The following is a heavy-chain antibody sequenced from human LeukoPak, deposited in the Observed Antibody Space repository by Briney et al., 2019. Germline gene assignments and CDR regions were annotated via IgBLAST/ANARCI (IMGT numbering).Heavy chain of an antibody. Sequence: GGSLRLSCSASGFTFSSYAMHWVRQAPGKGLEYVSAISSNGGSTYYADSVKGRFTISRDNSKNTLYLQMSSLRAEDAAVYYCVKEDSSSWYGNWFDPWGQGTLVTVSS. CDR2: ISSNGGST. CDR1: GFTFSSYA. CDR3: VKEDSSSWYGNWFDP. V-gene: IGHV3-64D*06. D-gene: IGHD6-13*01. J-gene: IGHJ5*02.